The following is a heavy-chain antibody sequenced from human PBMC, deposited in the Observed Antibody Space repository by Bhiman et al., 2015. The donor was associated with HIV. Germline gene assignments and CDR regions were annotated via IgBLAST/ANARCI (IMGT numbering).Heavy chain of an antibody. CDR3: ARGSSSSLSAERFDP. CDR2: ITSDGTTT. J-gene: IGHJ5*02. D-gene: IGHD6-6*01. V-gene: IGHV3-48*03. CDR1: GFTFSSYE. Sequence: EVQLVESGGGLVQPGGSLRLSCAASGFTFSSYEMHWVRQAPGKGLEWLSYITSDGTTTYYADSVKGRFTISRDNAKNSLYLQMNSLRAEDTAVYYCARGSSSSLSAERFDPWGQGTLVTVSS.